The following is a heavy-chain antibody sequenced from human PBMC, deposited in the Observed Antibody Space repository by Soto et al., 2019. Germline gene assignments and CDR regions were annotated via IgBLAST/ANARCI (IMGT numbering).Heavy chain of an antibody. CDR2: IYYSGST. D-gene: IGHD4-4*01. V-gene: IGHV4-59*12. CDR1: GVSISSYY. CDR3: ARVGHDYSNYGYYYYMDV. Sequence: SETLSLTCTVSGVSISSYYWSWIRLPPDTGLEWIGYIYYSGSTYYNPSLKSRVTISVDTSKNQFSLKLSSVTAADTAVYYCARVGHDYSNYGYYYYMDVWGKGTTVTVSS. J-gene: IGHJ6*03.